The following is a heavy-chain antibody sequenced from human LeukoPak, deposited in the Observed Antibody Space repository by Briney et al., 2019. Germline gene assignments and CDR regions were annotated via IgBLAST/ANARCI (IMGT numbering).Heavy chain of an antibody. V-gene: IGHV4-59*12. Sequence: SETLSLTCTVSGGSISSYYWSWIRQPPGKGLEWIGYIYYSGSTNYNPSLKSRVTMSVDTSKNQFSLKLSSVTAADTAVYYCARGDYSNLFDYWGQGTLVTVSS. CDR3: ARGDYSNLFDY. CDR2: IYYSGST. J-gene: IGHJ4*02. D-gene: IGHD4-11*01. CDR1: GGSISSYY.